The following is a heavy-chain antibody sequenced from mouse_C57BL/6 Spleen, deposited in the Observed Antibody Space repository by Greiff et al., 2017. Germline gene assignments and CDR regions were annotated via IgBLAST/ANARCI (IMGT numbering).Heavy chain of an antibody. CDR1: GYTFTSYW. V-gene: IGHV1-61*01. Sequence: QVQLQQPGAELVRPGSSVKLSCKASGYTFTSYWMDWVKQRPGQGLEWIGNIYPSDSETHYTHKFKDKATLTVDKSSSTAYMQLSSLTSDGSAVDFCARTYYYAMDDWGQGTSVTVSS. CDR3: ARTYYYAMDD. J-gene: IGHJ4*01. CDR2: IYPSDSET.